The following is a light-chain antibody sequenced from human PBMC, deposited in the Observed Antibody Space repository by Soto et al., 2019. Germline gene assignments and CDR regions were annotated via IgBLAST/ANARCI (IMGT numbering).Light chain of an antibody. CDR2: DAS. CDR3: QQRSNWPLT. CDR1: QSVSSY. Sequence: EIVLTQSPATLSLSPGERATLSCRASQSVSSYLAWYQQKPGQAPRLLIYDASNRATGIPARFSGSGSGTDFTLTISSLEPEDFAVYCCQQRSNWPLTFGGGTQVDIK. V-gene: IGKV3-11*01. J-gene: IGKJ4*01.